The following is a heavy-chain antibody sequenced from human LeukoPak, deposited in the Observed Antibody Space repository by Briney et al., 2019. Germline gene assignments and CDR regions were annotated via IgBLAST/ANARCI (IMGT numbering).Heavy chain of an antibody. J-gene: IGHJ4*02. CDR3: AKDRDGGTNTKAKGFDY. CDR2: ISESGGNT. D-gene: IGHD1-7*01. Sequence: PGGSLRLSCAASGVNLSSYAMSCVRQAPGKGLDWVAAISESGGNTYYADSVKGRFTISSDNSKNTLFLQMNSLRDGDTAVFYCAKDRDGGTNTKAKGFDYWGQGTLVTVSS. V-gene: IGHV3-23*01. CDR1: GVNLSSYA.